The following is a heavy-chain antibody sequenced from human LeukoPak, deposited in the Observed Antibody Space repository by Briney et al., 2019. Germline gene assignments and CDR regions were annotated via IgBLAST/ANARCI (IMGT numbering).Heavy chain of an antibody. CDR3: ARDRGIAVADYFDY. V-gene: IGHV3-48*01. J-gene: IGHJ4*02. D-gene: IGHD6-19*01. CDR1: GFTFSSYS. CDR2: ISSSSSTI. Sequence: GGSLRLSCAASGFTFSSYSMNCVRQAPGKGLEWVSYISSSSSTIYYADSVKGRFTISRDNAKNSLYLQMNSLRAEDTAVYYCARDRGIAVADYFDYWGQGTLVTVSS.